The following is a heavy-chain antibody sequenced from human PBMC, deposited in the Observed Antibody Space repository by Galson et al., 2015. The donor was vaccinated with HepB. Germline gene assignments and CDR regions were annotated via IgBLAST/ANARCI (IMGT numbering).Heavy chain of an antibody. V-gene: IGHV1-46*03. Sequence: SVKVSCKASGHTFTSYYLHWVRQAPGQGLEWMGIINPSGGTNYAQKFQGRVTMTRDTSTSTVYMELSSLRSEDTAVYFCARGSTVTTNAKYYFDYWGQGTLVTVSS. D-gene: IGHD4-17*01. J-gene: IGHJ4*02. CDR1: GHTFTSYY. CDR3: ARGSTVTTNAKYYFDY. CDR2: INPSGGT.